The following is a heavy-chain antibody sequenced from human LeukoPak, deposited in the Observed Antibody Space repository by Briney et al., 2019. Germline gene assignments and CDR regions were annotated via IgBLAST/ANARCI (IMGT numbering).Heavy chain of an antibody. CDR1: GYTLTELS. Sequence: AASVKVSCKVSGYTLTELSMHWVRQAPGKGLEWMGGFDPEDGETIYAQKFQGRVTITEDTSTDTAYMELSSLRSEDTAVYYCATGPTPYSSGYYFDYWGQGTLVTVSS. CDR2: FDPEDGET. J-gene: IGHJ4*02. D-gene: IGHD6-19*01. CDR3: ATGPTPYSSGYYFDY. V-gene: IGHV1-24*01.